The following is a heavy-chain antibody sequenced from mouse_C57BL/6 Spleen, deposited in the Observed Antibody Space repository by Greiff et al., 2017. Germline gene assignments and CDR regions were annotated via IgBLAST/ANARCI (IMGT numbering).Heavy chain of an antibody. V-gene: IGHV5-9-1*02. CDR3: TRYSNYGLYYAMDY. CDR2: ISSGGDYI. Sequence: EVQVVESGEGLVKPGGSLKLSCAASGFTFSSYAMSWVRQTPEKRLEWVAYISSGGDYIYYADTVKGRFTISRDNARNTLYLQMSSLKSEDTAMYYCTRYSNYGLYYAMDYWGQGTSVTVSS. J-gene: IGHJ4*01. CDR1: GFTFSSYA. D-gene: IGHD2-5*01.